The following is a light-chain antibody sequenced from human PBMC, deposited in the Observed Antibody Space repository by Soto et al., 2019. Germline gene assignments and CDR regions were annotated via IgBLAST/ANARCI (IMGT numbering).Light chain of an antibody. J-gene: IGKJ1*01. CDR2: KAS. Sequence: IQITQAPTHLSGSSGDKITITLRGRRASSSWLAWYQQKPGKAPKLLIYKASSLTSGVPSRFSGSGSGTEFTLTISRLQPDDFATYYCQHYSSYPETFGQGTKVDIK. V-gene: IGKV1-5*03. CDR3: QHYSSYPET. CDR1: RASSSW.